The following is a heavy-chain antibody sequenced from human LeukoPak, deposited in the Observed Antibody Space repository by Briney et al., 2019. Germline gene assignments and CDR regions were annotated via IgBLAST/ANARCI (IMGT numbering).Heavy chain of an antibody. Sequence: SETLSLTCTVSGGXFSSGGYYWSWIRQHPGRGLEWIGYIYYSGSTYYSPSLKSRVTISVDTSKNQFSLKLSSVTAADTAVYYCARGTRTYYDFWSGFHDYWGQGTLVTVSS. J-gene: IGHJ4*02. CDR1: GGXFSSGGYY. V-gene: IGHV4-31*03. CDR2: IYYSGST. CDR3: ARGTRTYYDFWSGFHDY. D-gene: IGHD3-3*01.